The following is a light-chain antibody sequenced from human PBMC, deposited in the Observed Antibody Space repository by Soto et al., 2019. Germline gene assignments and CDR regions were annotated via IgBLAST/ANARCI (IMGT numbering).Light chain of an antibody. CDR3: QQYGSSPWT. CDR1: QSVNSR. CDR2: GAS. Sequence: EIVLTQSPGTLSLSPGERATLSCRASQSVNSRLAWYQQKPGQPPRLLIYGASSRATGIPARFSGSGSGTDFILTISSLEAEDFAVYYCQQYGSSPWTFGQGTTVDIK. V-gene: IGKV3-20*01. J-gene: IGKJ1*01.